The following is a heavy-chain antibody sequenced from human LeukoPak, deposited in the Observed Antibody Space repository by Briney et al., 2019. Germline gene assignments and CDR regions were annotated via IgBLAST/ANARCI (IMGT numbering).Heavy chain of an antibody. CDR3: ARDERLLSFLK. V-gene: IGHV3-30*02. CDR2: IHYDGSNK. D-gene: IGHD3-3*01. CDR1: GFTFLSYG. J-gene: IGHJ4*02. Sequence: GGSLRLSCAASGFTFLSYGMHWVRQAPGKGLEWVAFIHYDGSNKYYADSVKGRFTISRDNSKNTLYLQMNSLRAEDTAIYYCARDERLLSFLKWGQGTLVTVSS.